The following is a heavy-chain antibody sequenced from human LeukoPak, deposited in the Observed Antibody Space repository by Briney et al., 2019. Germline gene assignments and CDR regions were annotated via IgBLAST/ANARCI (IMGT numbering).Heavy chain of an antibody. D-gene: IGHD4-23*01. CDR2: IYTSGST. V-gene: IGHV4-4*09. J-gene: IGHJ4*02. Sequence: SSETLSLTCTVSGGSISSYYWSWIRQPPGKGLEWIGYIYTSGSTNYNPSLKSRVTISVDTSKNQFSLKLSSVTAADTAVYYCAGTRVGYGGNFGPVYWGQGTLVTVSS. CDR3: AGTRVGYGGNFGPVY. CDR1: GGSISSYY.